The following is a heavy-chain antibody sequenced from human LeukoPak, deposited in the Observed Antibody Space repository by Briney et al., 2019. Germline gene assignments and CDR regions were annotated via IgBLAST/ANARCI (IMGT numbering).Heavy chain of an antibody. D-gene: IGHD2-8*01. J-gene: IGHJ3*02. Sequence: PGGSLRLSCAASRFTVSTNYMSWVRQAPGKGLEWVSVIYSGGSTFYADSVKGRFTISRDISKNTLFLQMNSLRAEDTAVYYCARGRVNAFDIWGQGTMVTVSS. V-gene: IGHV3-66*01. CDR1: RFTVSTNY. CDR2: IYSGGST. CDR3: ARGRVNAFDI.